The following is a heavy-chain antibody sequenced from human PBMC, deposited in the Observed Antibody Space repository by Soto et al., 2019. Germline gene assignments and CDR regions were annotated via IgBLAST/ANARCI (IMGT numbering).Heavy chain of an antibody. V-gene: IGHV4-34*01. CDR1: GGSFSGYY. CDR3: TNWFDP. J-gene: IGHJ5*02. Sequence: QVQLQQWGAGLLKPSEALSLSCAVYGGSFSGYYWSWVRQPPGKGLEWIGEINHGGSTNYNPSLKSRVTISVDTSKNQFSLKLSSVTAADTAMYYCTNWFDPWGQGTLVTVSS. CDR2: INHGGST.